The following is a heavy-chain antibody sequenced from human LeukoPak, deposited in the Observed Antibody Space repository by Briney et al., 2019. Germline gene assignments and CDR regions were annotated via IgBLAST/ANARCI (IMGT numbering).Heavy chain of an antibody. J-gene: IGHJ4*02. V-gene: IGHV3-48*04. CDR3: ARGRDLFDS. Sequence: PGGSLRLSCVASRFTFNTYSTNWFRQAPGKGLEWISYISSSSGTIYYADSVKGRFTISRDNAKNSLYLQMNSLRAEDTAVYYCARGRDLFDSWGQGTLVIVSS. CDR1: RFTFNTYS. CDR2: ISSSSGTI.